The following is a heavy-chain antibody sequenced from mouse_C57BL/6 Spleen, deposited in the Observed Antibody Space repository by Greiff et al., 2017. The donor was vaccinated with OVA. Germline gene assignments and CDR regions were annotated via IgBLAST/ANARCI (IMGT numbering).Heavy chain of an antibody. Sequence: QVQLQQSGAELVKPGASVKLSCKASGYTFTSYWMHWVKQRPGQGLEWIGMIHPNSGSTNYNEKFKSKATLTVDKSSSTAYMQLSSLTSEDSAVYYCAREGGLYLRLFDYWGKGTTLTVSS. D-gene: IGHD2-12*01. V-gene: IGHV1-64*01. J-gene: IGHJ2*01. CDR3: AREGGLYLRLFDY. CDR1: GYTFTSYW. CDR2: IHPNSGST.